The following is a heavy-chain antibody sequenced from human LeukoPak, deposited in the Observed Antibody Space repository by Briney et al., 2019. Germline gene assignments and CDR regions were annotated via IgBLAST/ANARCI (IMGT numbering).Heavy chain of an antibody. CDR3: ARIPHPDYADAQ. CDR2: ISSSGGTM. V-gene: IGHV3-48*03. D-gene: IGHD4-17*01. Sequence: LPGGSLRLSCEASGFTVSSFEINWVRQAPGKGLEWVSYISSSGGTMDYADSVKGRFTVSRDNGKKLVHLQLNSLRAEDTAVYFCARIPHPDYADAQWGQGTLVIVSS. CDR1: GFTVSSFE. J-gene: IGHJ4*02.